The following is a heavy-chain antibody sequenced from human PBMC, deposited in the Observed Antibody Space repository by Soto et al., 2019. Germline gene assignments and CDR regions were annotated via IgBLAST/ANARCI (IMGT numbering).Heavy chain of an antibody. CDR3: ARRGRPSIHRSSSFGELDY. CDR1: GYSFTSYL. V-gene: IGHV5-51*01. Sequence: GESLKISFKGSGYSFTSYLICWVRQMPVKGLEWMGIIYPGDSDTRYSPSFQGQVTISADKSISTAYLQWSSLKASDTAMYYCARRGRPSIHRSSSFGELDYRGHGTLVTVS. D-gene: IGHD6-6*01. CDR2: IYPGDSDT. J-gene: IGHJ4*01.